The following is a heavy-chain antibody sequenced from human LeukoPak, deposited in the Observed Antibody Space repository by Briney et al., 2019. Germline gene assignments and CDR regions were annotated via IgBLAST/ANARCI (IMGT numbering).Heavy chain of an antibody. CDR1: GPTVSTYA. Sequence: GPSPSPSLVVSGPTVSTYAIRCDRHPPGDWLGWGSYIIVGGGSTTAADAVRGRFTTSKDNSLTTLYLQMSSLRAEDTAVYFCAKRGVVSRGILVLGYHQEAYHYDYWGQGVLVSVSS. D-gene: IGHD2-8*01. J-gene: IGHJ4*02. CDR2: IIVGGGST. CDR3: AKRGVVSRGILVLGYHQEAYHYDY. V-gene: IGHV3-23*01.